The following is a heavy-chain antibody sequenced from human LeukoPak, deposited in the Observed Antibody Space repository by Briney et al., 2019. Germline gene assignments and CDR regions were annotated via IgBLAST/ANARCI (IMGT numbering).Heavy chain of an antibody. D-gene: IGHD2-15*01. V-gene: IGHV4-34*01. Sequence: PSETLSLTCAVYGGSFSGYYWSWIRQPPGKGLEWIGEINHSGSTNYNPSLKSRVTISVDTSKNQFSLKLSSVTAADTAVYYCARRPTGWTPGGRIAWFDPWGQGTLVTVSS. J-gene: IGHJ5*02. CDR1: GGSFSGYY. CDR2: INHSGST. CDR3: ARRPTGWTPGGRIAWFDP.